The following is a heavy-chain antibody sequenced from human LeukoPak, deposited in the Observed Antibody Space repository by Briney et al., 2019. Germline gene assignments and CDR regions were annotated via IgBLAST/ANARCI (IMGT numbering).Heavy chain of an antibody. CDR3: ARGGSWYSSSWYGGDY. CDR1: GYTFTGYY. Sequence: ASVKVSCKASGYTFTGYYMHWVRQAPGQVLEWMGRINPNSGGTNYAQKFQGRVTMTRDTSISTAYMELSRLRSDDTAVYYCARGGSWYSSSWYGGDYWGQGTLVTVSS. CDR2: INPNSGGT. D-gene: IGHD6-13*01. J-gene: IGHJ4*02. V-gene: IGHV1-2*06.